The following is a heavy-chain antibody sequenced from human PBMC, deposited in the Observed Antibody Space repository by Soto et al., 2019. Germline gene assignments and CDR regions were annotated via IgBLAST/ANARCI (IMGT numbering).Heavy chain of an antibody. CDR1: GGSISSYY. V-gene: IGHV4-59*12. Sequence: SETLSLTCTVSGGSISSYYWSWIRQPPGKGLEWIGYIYYSGSTNYNPSLKSRVTISVDTSKNQFSLKLSSVTAADTAVYYCARRELLGDAFDIWGQGTMVTVSS. CDR3: ARRELLGDAFDI. D-gene: IGHD1-26*01. J-gene: IGHJ3*02. CDR2: IYYSGST.